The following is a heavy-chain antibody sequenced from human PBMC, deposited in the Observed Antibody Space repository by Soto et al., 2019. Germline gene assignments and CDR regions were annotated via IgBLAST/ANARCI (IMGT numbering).Heavy chain of an antibody. CDR3: ARYRSLDP. D-gene: IGHD3-16*02. V-gene: IGHV3-7*03. Sequence: EVQLVESGGGLVQPGGSLRLSCADSGFILRNYWMSWVRQAPGMGLQWVASIKEDGSEKYYVDPVKGRFTISRENAKSSLYLQMNSLRAEDTAVYYCARYRSLDPWGQGILVTVSS. CDR2: IKEDGSEK. J-gene: IGHJ5*02. CDR1: GFILRNYW.